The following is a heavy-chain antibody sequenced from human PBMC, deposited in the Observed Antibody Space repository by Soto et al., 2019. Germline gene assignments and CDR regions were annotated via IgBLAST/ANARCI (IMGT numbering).Heavy chain of an antibody. CDR2: IFTSESI. CDR1: GGSISGYS. CDR3: ASDRGGGGQQ. V-gene: IGHV4-4*07. Sequence: SETLSLTCTVSGGSISGYSWSWIRQPAGRRLKYIGRIFTSESIHHNPSLKSRVTMSIDTSENQFSLKLSSVTAADTAIYYCASDRGGGGQQWGQGTLVTVSS. J-gene: IGHJ1*01. D-gene: IGHD3-16*01.